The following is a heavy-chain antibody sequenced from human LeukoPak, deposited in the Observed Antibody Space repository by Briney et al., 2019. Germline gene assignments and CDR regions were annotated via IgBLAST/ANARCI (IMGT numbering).Heavy chain of an antibody. V-gene: IGHV4-38-2*02. Sequence: NPSETLSLTCTVSGYSISSGYYWGWIRQPPGKGLEWIGSIYHSGSTYYNPSLKSRVTISVDTSKNQFSLKLSSVTAADTAVYYCTRRITLIVVREADAFDIWGQGTMVTVSS. CDR1: GYSISSGYY. CDR3: TRRITLIVVREADAFDI. CDR2: IYHSGST. D-gene: IGHD3-22*01. J-gene: IGHJ3*02.